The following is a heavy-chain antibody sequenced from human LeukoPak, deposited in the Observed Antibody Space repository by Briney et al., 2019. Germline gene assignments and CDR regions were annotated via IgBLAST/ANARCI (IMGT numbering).Heavy chain of an antibody. CDR2: ISPDGSKK. V-gene: IGHV3-33*01. Sequence: GGSLRLSCAASGFTFSSHGMNWVRQAPGKGLEWVAGISPDGSKKYYVDAVKGRFTISRDNSKNTLYLQMNSLRVEDTAMYYCARDLSYFSFDDWGQGTMVTVSS. CDR1: GFTFSSHG. CDR3: ARDLSYFSFDD. D-gene: IGHD2-21*01. J-gene: IGHJ4*03.